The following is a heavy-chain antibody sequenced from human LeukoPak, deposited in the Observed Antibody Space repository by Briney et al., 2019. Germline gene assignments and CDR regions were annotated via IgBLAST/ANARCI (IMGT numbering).Heavy chain of an antibody. CDR2: IYYSGST. Sequence: SETLSLTCTVSGGSISSYYWSWIRQPPGKGLEWIGYIYYSGSTNYNPSLKSRVTISVDTSKNQFSLKLSSVTAADTAVYYCAGSSGWTSFDYWGQGTLVTVSS. CDR3: AGSSGWTSFDY. D-gene: IGHD6-19*01. CDR1: GGSISSYY. J-gene: IGHJ4*02. V-gene: IGHV4-59*01.